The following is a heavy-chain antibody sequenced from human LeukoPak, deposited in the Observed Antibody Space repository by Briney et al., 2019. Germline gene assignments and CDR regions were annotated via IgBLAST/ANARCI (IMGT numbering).Heavy chain of an antibody. J-gene: IGHJ4*02. D-gene: IGHD3/OR15-3a*01. CDR1: GFTFSSYE. V-gene: IGHV3-48*03. Sequence: GGSLRLSCAASGFTFSSYEMNWVRQAPGKGLEWVSYISSSGSTIYYADSVKGRFTISRDNTKTSLYLQMNSLRVEDTAVYYCARPSFRTGSYFDHWGQGTLVTVSS. CDR2: ISSSGSTI. CDR3: ARPSFRTGSYFDH.